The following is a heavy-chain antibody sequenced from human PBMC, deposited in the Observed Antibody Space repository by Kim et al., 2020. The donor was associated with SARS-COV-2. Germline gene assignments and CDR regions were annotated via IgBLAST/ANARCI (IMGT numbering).Heavy chain of an antibody. CDR1: GFTFDDYT. Sequence: GGSLRLSCAASGFTFDDYTMHWVRQSPGKGLEWVSLIDWDGGTTYYAESVEGRFTISRDNSKNSLYLQMNNLRTEDSALYYCAKNKGRSGYGMDVWGQGTTVIVSS. D-gene: IGHD4-17*01. CDR3: AKNKGRSGYGMDV. CDR2: IDWDGGTT. J-gene: IGHJ6*02. V-gene: IGHV3-43*01.